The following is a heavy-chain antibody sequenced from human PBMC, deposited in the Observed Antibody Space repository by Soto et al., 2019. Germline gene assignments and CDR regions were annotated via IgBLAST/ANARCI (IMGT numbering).Heavy chain of an antibody. Sequence: SGPTMANQSQTLTLTHSLSEVSLTTSGMCVSGIRLPPGKALEWLALIDWDDDKYYSTSLKTRLTISKDTSKNQVVLTMTNMDPVDTATYYCARILAPAAAGLDPWGQGTLVTVSS. D-gene: IGHD6-13*01. V-gene: IGHV2-70*01. CDR1: EVSLTTSGMC. CDR2: IDWDDDK. J-gene: IGHJ5*02. CDR3: ARILAPAAAGLDP.